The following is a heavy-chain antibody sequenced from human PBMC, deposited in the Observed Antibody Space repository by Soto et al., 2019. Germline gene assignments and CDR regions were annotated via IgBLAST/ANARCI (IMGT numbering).Heavy chain of an antibody. CDR1: GFTFSSYG. D-gene: IGHD6-6*01. J-gene: IGHJ4*02. Sequence: SGGSLRLSCAASGFTFSSYGMHWVRQAPGKGLEWVAVIWYDGSNKYYADSVKGRFTISRDNSKNTLYLQMNSLRAEDTAVYYCARDHTVSARAGIDDWGQGTLVTVSS. V-gene: IGHV3-33*01. CDR2: IWYDGSNK. CDR3: ARDHTVSARAGIDD.